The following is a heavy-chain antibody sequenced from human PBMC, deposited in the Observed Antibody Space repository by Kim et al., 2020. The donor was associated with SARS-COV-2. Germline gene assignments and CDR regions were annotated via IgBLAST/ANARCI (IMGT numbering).Heavy chain of an antibody. Sequence: GGSLRLSCAASGFTVSSNYMSWVRQAPGNGLEWVSVIYSGGSTYYADSVKGRFTISRDNSKNTLYLQMNSLRAEDTAVYYCARDMYYDYVWGSYRPASFFHHYYGMDVWGQGTTVTVSS. V-gene: IGHV3-66*02. CDR2: IYSGGST. CDR3: ARDMYYDYVWGSYRPASFFHHYYGMDV. CDR1: GFTVSSNY. J-gene: IGHJ6*02. D-gene: IGHD3-16*02.